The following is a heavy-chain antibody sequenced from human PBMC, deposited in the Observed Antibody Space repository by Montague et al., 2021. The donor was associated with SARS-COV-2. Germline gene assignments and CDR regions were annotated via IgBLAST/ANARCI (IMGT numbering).Heavy chain of an antibody. J-gene: IGHJ4*02. CDR1: GGSISSSNYY. Sequence: SETLSLTCTVSGGSISSSNYYWGWIRQPPGKGLEWIGSIYYSGSTYYNPSLKSRVTISVDTSKNQFSLKLSSVTAADTAVYYCARQSPVTMIVVVISDSFDYWGQGTLVTVSS. V-gene: IGHV4-39*01. D-gene: IGHD3-22*01. CDR2: IYYSGST. CDR3: ARQSPVTMIVVVISDSFDY.